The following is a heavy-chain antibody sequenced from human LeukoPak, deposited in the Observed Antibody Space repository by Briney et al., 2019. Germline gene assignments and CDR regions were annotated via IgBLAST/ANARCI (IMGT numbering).Heavy chain of an antibody. Sequence: GESLKISCKGSGYSFTSYWIGWVRQMPGKGLEWRGIIYPGDSDTRYSPSFQGQVTISADKSTSTAYLQWSSLKASDTAMYYCATQGVVPAAIWDAFDIWGQGTMVTVSS. D-gene: IGHD2-2*02. CDR1: GYSFTSYW. J-gene: IGHJ3*02. CDR3: ATQGVVPAAIWDAFDI. CDR2: IYPGDSDT. V-gene: IGHV5-51*01.